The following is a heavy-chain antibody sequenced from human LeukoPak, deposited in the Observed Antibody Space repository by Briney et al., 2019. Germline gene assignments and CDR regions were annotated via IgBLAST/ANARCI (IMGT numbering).Heavy chain of an antibody. D-gene: IGHD2-21*02. CDR1: GFTFSSYV. Sequence: GGSLRLSCAASGFTFSSYVMHWVRQAPGKGLEWVAAISYDGTNKNYADSVKGRFTISRDNSKNTLYLQMNSLRAEDTAVYYCAKEYEAYCGGDCYSHFCYWGQGTLVTVSS. V-gene: IGHV3-30*18. CDR2: ISYDGTNK. J-gene: IGHJ4*02. CDR3: AKEYEAYCGGDCYSHFCY.